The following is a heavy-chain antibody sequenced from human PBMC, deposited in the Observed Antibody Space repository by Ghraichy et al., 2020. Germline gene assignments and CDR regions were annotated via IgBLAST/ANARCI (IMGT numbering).Heavy chain of an antibody. J-gene: IGHJ4*02. V-gene: IGHV1-18*04. Sequence: ASVKVSCKASGNTFTSYRISWVRQAPGQGLEWMGWISAYNGNTKYAQRFQGRVTMTTDTSTTTAYMELRSLRSDETAVYYCARGVAAAGMVDYWGQGTLVTVSS. CDR3: ARGVAAAGMVDY. CDR1: GNTFTSYR. D-gene: IGHD6-13*01. CDR2: ISAYNGNT.